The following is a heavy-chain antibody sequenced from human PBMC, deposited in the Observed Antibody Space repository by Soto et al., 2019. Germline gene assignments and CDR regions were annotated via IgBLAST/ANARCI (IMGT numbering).Heavy chain of an antibody. J-gene: IGHJ4*02. Sequence: EVQLLESGGGLVQPGGSLRLSCAASGFSFSSYAMVWVRQAPGKGLEWVSVISARGGGLYFAASVKGRFTMSRDNSKNELSLEMNSLRAEDTAIYFCAKGSIEYSASVDNWGQGTLVLVSS. CDR1: GFSFSSYA. CDR2: ISARGGGL. D-gene: IGHD4-4*01. V-gene: IGHV3-23*01. CDR3: AKGSIEYSASVDN.